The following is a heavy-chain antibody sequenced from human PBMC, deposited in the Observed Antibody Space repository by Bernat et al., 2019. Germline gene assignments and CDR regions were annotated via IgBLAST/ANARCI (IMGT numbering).Heavy chain of an antibody. V-gene: IGHV4-39*01. CDR2: VYYSGST. D-gene: IGHD1-26*01. J-gene: IGHJ3*02. Sequence: QLQLQESGPGLVKPSETLSLTCTVSGGSISSTFYYWGWIRQPPGKGLEWIGNVYYSGSTYHNPSLKSRVTISVDLSKNQFSLKLSSVTAADTAVYYCARRGGSYYDRAFDIWGQGTMVTVSS. CDR3: ARRGGSYYDRAFDI. CDR1: GGSISSTFYY.